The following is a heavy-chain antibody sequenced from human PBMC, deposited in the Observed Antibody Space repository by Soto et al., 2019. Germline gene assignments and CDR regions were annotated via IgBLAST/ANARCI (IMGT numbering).Heavy chain of an antibody. J-gene: IGHJ6*03. Sequence: QVQLQQWGAGLLKPSETLSLTCAVYGGSFSGYYWSWIRQPPGKGLEWIGEINHSGSTNYNPSLKSRVTISVDTSKNQFSLKLSSVTAADTAVYYCARAPIGGVMVVHTPLGYMDVWGKGTTVTVSS. D-gene: IGHD3-16*02. CDR2: INHSGST. CDR1: GGSFSGYY. CDR3: ARAPIGGVMVVHTPLGYMDV. V-gene: IGHV4-34*01.